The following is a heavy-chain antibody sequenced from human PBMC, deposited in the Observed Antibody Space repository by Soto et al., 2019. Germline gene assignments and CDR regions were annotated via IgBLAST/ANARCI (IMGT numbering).Heavy chain of an antibody. J-gene: IGHJ4*02. D-gene: IGHD3-16*01. CDR1: GFTFNKYW. V-gene: IGHV3-74*02. CDR3: VRGALGSYYFDY. Sequence: EVQLVESGGGLFQPGGSLRLSCAASGFTFNKYWIHWVRQAPGKGLVWVSRIKYDGTSTNYGDSVKGRFTISRDNAQSKVHLQMSGLRGDDTAVYCCVRGALGSYYFDYWGQGTLVTVSS. CDR2: IKYDGTST.